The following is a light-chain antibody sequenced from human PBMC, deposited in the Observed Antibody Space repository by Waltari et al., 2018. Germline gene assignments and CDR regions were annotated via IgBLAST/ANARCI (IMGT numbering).Light chain of an antibody. Sequence: QSALTQPPSVSGSPGQSVTISCTGTSSDVGSYNRVSWYQQPPDKAPKLIIYEVSDLPSGLPDRFSGSKSANTAFLTISGLQAEDEADYFCSSYTSSSTWVFGTGTKVTVL. CDR3: SSYTSSSTWV. J-gene: IGLJ1*01. V-gene: IGLV2-18*02. CDR1: SSDVGSYNR. CDR2: EVS.